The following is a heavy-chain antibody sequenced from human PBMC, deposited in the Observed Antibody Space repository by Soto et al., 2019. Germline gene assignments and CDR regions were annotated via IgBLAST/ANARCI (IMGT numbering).Heavy chain of an antibody. J-gene: IGHJ4*02. Sequence: WVRQPAGKGLEWIGRIFSSGSTSFNPSLESRVAMSVDTSKNHFSLNLSSVTAADMAVYYCAREGSYSAYNFAHGIQLWSFDFWGQGALVTVSS. CDR2: IFSSGST. V-gene: IGHV4-4*07. CDR3: AREGSYSAYNFAHGIQLWSFDF. D-gene: IGHD5-12*01.